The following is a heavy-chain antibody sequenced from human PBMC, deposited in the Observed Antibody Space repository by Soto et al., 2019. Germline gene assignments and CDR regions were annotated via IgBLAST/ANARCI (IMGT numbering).Heavy chain of an antibody. CDR1: GFPFSSYA. D-gene: IGHD1-26*01. V-gene: IGHV3-23*01. CDR2: ISGSGGST. CDR3: AKGKALSYIFDI. Sequence: GGSLRLSCASSGFPFSSYAMIWVRQAPGKGLEWVSAISGSGGSTYYADSVKGRFTISRDNSKNTLYLQMNSLRAEDTAVYYCAKGKALSYIFDIWGQGTMVTVSS. J-gene: IGHJ3*02.